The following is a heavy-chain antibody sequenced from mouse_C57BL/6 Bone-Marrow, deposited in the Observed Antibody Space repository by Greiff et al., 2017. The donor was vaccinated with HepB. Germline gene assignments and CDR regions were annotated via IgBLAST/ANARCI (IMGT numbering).Heavy chain of an antibody. J-gene: IGHJ2*01. D-gene: IGHD2-1*01. CDR1: GYTFTGYW. V-gene: IGHV1-9*01. CDR2: ILPGSGST. Sequence: QVQLQQSGAELMKPGASVKLSCKATGYTFTGYWIEWVKQRPGHGLEWIGEILPGSGSTNNNEKFKGKATFTADTSSNTAYMQLSSLTTEDSAIYYCARSAPQPIYYGNYYWGQGTTLTVSS. CDR3: ARSAPQPIYYGNYY.